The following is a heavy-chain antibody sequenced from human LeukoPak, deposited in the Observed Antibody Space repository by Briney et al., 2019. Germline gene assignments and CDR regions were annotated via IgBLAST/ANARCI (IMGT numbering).Heavy chain of an antibody. V-gene: IGHV3-53*01. CDR1: GFTVSSNY. J-gene: IGHJ5*02. Sequence: GGSLRLPCAASGFTVSSNYMSWVRQAPGKGLEWVSVMYSGGNTYYADSVKGRFTISRDNSKNTLHLQMNSLRAEDTAVYYCVREGYSNSWYRPWGQGTLVTVSS. CDR3: VREGYSNSWYRP. CDR2: MYSGGNT. D-gene: IGHD6-13*01.